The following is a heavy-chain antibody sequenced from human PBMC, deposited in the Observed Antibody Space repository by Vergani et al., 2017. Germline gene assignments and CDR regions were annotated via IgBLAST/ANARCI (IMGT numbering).Heavy chain of an antibody. CDR1: GYTFTGYY. CDR3: ARGGGYCTNGVFYTPYNWFDP. D-gene: IGHD2-8*01. CDR2: INPNSGGT. V-gene: IGHV1-2*02. Sequence: QVQLVQSGAEVKKPGASVKVSCKASGYTFTGYYMHWVRQAPGQGLEWMGWINPNSGGTNYAQKFQGRVTMTRDTSISTAYMELSRLRSDDTAVYYCARGGGYCTNGVFYTPYNWFDPWGQGTLVTVSS. J-gene: IGHJ5*02.